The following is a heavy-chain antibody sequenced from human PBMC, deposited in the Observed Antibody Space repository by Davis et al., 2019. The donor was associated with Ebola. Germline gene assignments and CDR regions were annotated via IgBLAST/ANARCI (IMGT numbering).Heavy chain of an antibody. CDR3: AKDNTEPGALFHDAFDI. CDR2: IRSKANSYAT. J-gene: IGHJ3*02. D-gene: IGHD3-10*01. Sequence: PGGSLRLSCAASGFTFSGSAMHWVRQASGKGLEWVGRIRSKANSYATAYAASVKGSFTISRDDSKNTAYLQMNSLRAEDTAVYYCAKDNTEPGALFHDAFDIWGQGTMVTVSS. CDR1: GFTFSGSA. V-gene: IGHV3-73*01.